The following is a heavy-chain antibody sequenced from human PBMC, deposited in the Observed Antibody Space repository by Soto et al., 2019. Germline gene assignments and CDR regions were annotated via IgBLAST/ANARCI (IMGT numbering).Heavy chain of an antibody. CDR2: VYYSGST. CDR3: ARDTVTTSDDAFDI. CDR1: GGSISSYY. J-gene: IGHJ3*02. V-gene: IGHV4-59*01. Sequence: QAQLQESGPGLVKPSDTLSLTCPVSGGSISSYYWTWVRQPPGKRLEWIGYVYYSGSTNYNPSLKSRVTLSVDLSKNPISRKLSSVTAADTAVYYCARDTVTTSDDAFDIWGQGKMVTVSS. D-gene: IGHD4-17*01.